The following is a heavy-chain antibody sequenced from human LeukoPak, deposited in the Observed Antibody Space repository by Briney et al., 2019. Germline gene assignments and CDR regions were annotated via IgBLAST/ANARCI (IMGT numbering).Heavy chain of an antibody. J-gene: IGHJ4*02. V-gene: IGHV1-69*01. CDR3: ARERKYGSGSATEEY. Sequence: GASVKVSCKASGGTFSSYAISWVRQAPGQGLEWMGGIIPIFGTANYAQKFQGRVTITADESTSTAYMELSSLKSEDTSVYYFARERKYGSGSATEEYWGEGALVT. CDR2: IIPIFGTA. CDR1: GGTFSSYA. D-gene: IGHD3-10*01.